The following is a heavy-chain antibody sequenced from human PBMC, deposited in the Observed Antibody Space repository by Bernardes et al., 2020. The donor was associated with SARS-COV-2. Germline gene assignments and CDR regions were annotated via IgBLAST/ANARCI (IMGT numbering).Heavy chain of an antibody. CDR1: GFTFCTYC. D-gene: IGHD1-26*01. CDR3: ARDPAEMPNSLGNAFEI. CDR2: IGSHWCTT. V-gene: IGHV3-74*01. Sequence: GGSLRLSCSSSGFTFCTYCMHWVRQAPGKGLVWVSRIGSHWCTTNYADSVEGRFTISRDNAKNTLYLQINSLRAEDTAVYYCARDPAEMPNSLGNAFEIWGQGTMVTVSS. J-gene: IGHJ3*02.